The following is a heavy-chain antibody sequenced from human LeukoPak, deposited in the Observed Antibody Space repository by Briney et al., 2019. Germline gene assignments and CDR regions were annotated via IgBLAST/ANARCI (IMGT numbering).Heavy chain of an antibody. CDR2: ISSSSSYT. CDR1: GFTFSDYY. D-gene: IGHD3-22*01. CDR3: ARDSYYYDSSGYIY. J-gene: IGHJ4*02. Sequence: GGSLRLSCAASGFTFSDYYMSWIRQAPGKGLEWVSYISSSSSYTNYADSVKGRFTISRDDAKNSLCLQMNSLRAEDTAVYYCARDSYYYDSSGYIYWGQGTLVTVSS. V-gene: IGHV3-11*06.